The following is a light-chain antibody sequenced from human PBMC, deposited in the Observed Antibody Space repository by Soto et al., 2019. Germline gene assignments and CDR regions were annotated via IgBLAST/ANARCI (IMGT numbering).Light chain of an antibody. CDR1: QSVSRY. CDR3: HQRSDWPST. CDR2: DAS. J-gene: IGKJ4*01. V-gene: IGKV3-11*01. Sequence: EIVLTQSPATLSLSPGERATLSCRASQSVSRYLAWYQQKPGQAPRLLIYDASTRAAGSPARFSSSGSGTDFSLTISSLEAEDFAVDYCHQRSDWPSTFGGGTKVQIK.